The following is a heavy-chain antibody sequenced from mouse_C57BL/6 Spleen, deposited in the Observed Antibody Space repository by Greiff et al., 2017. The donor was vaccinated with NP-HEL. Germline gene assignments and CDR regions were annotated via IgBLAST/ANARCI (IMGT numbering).Heavy chain of an antibody. D-gene: IGHD1-1*01. CDR1: GYTFTSYW. CDR3: ARRAFTTVVAADDWYFDV. V-gene: IGHV1-7*01. CDR2: INPSSGYT. Sequence: QVQLQQSGAELAKPGASVKLSCKASGYTFTSYWMHWVKQRPGQGLEWIGFINPSSGYTTYNQKFKDKATLTVDKSSSTAYMQLSSLTYEDSAVYYCARRAFTTVVAADDWYFDVWGTGTTVTVSS. J-gene: IGHJ1*03.